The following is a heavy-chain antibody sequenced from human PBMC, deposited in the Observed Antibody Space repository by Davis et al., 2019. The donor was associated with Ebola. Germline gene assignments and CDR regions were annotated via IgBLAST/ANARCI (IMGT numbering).Heavy chain of an antibody. CDR1: GFTFSSYA. CDR2: ISGSGGST. Sequence: GESLKISCVASGFTFSSYAMSWVRQAPGKGLEWVSAISGSGGSTYYADSVKGRFTISRDNSKNTLYLQMNSLRAEDTAVYYCAKAGRFLEWLLLDYWGQGTLVTVSS. V-gene: IGHV3-23*01. J-gene: IGHJ4*02. D-gene: IGHD3-3*01. CDR3: AKAGRFLEWLLLDY.